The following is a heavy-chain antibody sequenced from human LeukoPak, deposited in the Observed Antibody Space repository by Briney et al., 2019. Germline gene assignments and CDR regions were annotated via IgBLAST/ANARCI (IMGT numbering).Heavy chain of an antibody. Sequence: ASVKVSCKASGYTFTSYDINWVRQATGQGLEWMGWISAYNGNTNYAQKLQGRVTMTTDTSTSTTYMELRSLRSDDTAVYYCARDKGYCSSTSCFDAFDIWGQGTMVTVSS. CDR3: ARDKGYCSSTSCFDAFDI. CDR2: ISAYNGNT. D-gene: IGHD2-2*01. V-gene: IGHV1-18*01. J-gene: IGHJ3*02. CDR1: GYTFTSYD.